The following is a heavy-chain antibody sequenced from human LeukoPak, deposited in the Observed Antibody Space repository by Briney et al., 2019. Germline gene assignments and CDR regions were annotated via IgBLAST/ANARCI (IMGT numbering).Heavy chain of an antibody. D-gene: IGHD1-7*01. J-gene: IGHJ3*02. CDR1: GFTFSSYS. CDR2: ISSSSSTI. Sequence: PGGSLRLSCAASGFTFSSYSMNWVRQAPGKGLEWVSYISSSSSTIYYADSVKGRFTISRDNAKNSLYLQMNSLRAEDTAVYYCARDAYNWNYRGAFDIWGQGTMVTVSS. CDR3: ARDAYNWNYRGAFDI. V-gene: IGHV3-48*04.